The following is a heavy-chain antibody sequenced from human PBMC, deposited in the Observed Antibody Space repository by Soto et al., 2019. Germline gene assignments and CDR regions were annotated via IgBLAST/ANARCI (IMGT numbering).Heavy chain of an antibody. V-gene: IGHV4-39*01. CDR2: IYYSGST. CDR1: GGSISSSSYY. CDR3: ASLDFWSGYYRDFDY. J-gene: IGHJ4*02. Sequence: SETLSLTCTVSGGSISSSSYYWGWIRQPPGKGLEWIGSIYYSGSTYYNPSLKRRVTISVDTSKNQFSLKLSSVTAADTAGYYCASLDFWSGYYRDFDYWGQGTLVTVSS. D-gene: IGHD3-3*01.